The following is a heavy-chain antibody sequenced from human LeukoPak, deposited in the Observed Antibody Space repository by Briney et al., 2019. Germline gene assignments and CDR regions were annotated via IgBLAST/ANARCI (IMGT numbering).Heavy chain of an antibody. CDR3: ARVQEGYSSGWYERWFDY. CDR2: ISSSSSYI. J-gene: IGHJ4*02. D-gene: IGHD6-19*01. Sequence: AGGSLRLSCAASGFTFSSYSMNWVRQAPGKGLEWVSSISSSSSYIYYADSVKGRFTISRDNSKNTLYLQMNSLRAEDTAVYYCARVQEGYSSGWYERWFDYWGQGTLVTVSS. CDR1: GFTFSSYS. V-gene: IGHV3-21*04.